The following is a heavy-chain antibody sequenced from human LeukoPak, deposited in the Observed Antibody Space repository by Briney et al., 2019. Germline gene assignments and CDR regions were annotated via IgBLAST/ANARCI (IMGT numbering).Heavy chain of an antibody. CDR3: ARGKSNRGPYNWFDP. Sequence: SETLSLTCAVYGGSFSGYYWSWIRQPPGKGLEWIGEINHSGSTNYNPSLKSRVTISVDTSKNQFSLKLSSVTAADTAVYYCARGKSNRGPYNWFDPWGQGTLVTVSS. CDR2: INHSGST. J-gene: IGHJ5*02. CDR1: GGSFSGYY. V-gene: IGHV4-34*01. D-gene: IGHD1-14*01.